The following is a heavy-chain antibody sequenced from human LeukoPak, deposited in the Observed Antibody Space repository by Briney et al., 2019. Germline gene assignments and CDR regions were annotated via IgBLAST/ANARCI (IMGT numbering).Heavy chain of an antibody. D-gene: IGHD2-15*01. J-gene: IGHJ4*02. CDR2: ISSSSSYI. Sequence: GGALRISCAASGFTFSSYSMKWVRQAPGKGLEGGSSISSSSSYIYYADSVKGRFTISRDNAKNSLYLQMNSLRAEDTAVYYCARDPALVAATPYYFDYWGQGTLVTVSS. CDR1: GFTFSSYS. V-gene: IGHV3-21*01. CDR3: ARDPALVAATPYYFDY.